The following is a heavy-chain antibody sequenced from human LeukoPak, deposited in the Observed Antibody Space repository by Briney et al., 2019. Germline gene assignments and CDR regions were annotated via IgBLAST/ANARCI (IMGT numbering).Heavy chain of an antibody. V-gene: IGHV3-7*01. Sequence: PGWSLRLSCAASGFTFSSYWMSWLRQAPGNGLEGVANIKHDGSEKYYVASMKGRFTISKDNAKNSLFLQMNNLRGEDTAVYYCVKGRGGYVKYKTFDYWGQGTLVTVSS. D-gene: IGHD5-12*01. CDR2: IKHDGSEK. CDR1: GFTFSSYW. CDR3: VKGRGGYVKYKTFDY. J-gene: IGHJ4*02.